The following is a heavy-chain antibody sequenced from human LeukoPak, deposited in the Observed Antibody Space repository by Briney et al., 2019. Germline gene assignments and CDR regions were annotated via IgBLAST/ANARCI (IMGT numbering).Heavy chain of an antibody. CDR1: GDSMSSNYYY. V-gene: IGHV4-39*01. Sequence: SETLSLTCTVSGDSMSSNYYYWGWIRQPPGKGLEWIGTVYLTGSPYYNPSLKSRVTISVGTSETQFSLTLSSVTAADTAVYFCARHLVVPATTYYYYYMDVWGKGTTVTVSS. CDR3: ARHLVVPATTYYYYYMDV. D-gene: IGHD2-2*01. J-gene: IGHJ6*03. CDR2: VYLTGSP.